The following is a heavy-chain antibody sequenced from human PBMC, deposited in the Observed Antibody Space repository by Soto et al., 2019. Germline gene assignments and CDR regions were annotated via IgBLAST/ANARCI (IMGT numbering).Heavy chain of an antibody. D-gene: IGHD3-3*01. V-gene: IGHV1-2*04. Sequence: ASVKVSCKASGYTFTGYYMHWVRQATGQGLEWMGWINPNSGGTNYAQKFQGWVTMTRDTSISTAYMELSRLRSDDTAVYYCARDRVYDFWSGRPSYGMDVWGQGTTVTVSS. CDR2: INPNSGGT. J-gene: IGHJ6*02. CDR1: GYTFTGYY. CDR3: ARDRVYDFWSGRPSYGMDV.